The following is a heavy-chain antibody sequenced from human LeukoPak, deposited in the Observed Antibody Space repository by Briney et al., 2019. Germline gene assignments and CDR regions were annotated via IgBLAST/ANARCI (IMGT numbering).Heavy chain of an antibody. Sequence: GGSLRLSCAASGFTFSSYGMHWVRQAPGKGLEWVAVISYDGSNKYYADSVKGRFTISRDNSKNTLYLQMNSLRAEDTAVYYCAKDRGTGYSSGWYYYYGMDVWGQGTTVTVSS. CDR2: ISYDGSNK. J-gene: IGHJ6*02. CDR1: GFTFSSYG. V-gene: IGHV3-30*18. D-gene: IGHD6-19*01. CDR3: AKDRGTGYSSGWYYYYGMDV.